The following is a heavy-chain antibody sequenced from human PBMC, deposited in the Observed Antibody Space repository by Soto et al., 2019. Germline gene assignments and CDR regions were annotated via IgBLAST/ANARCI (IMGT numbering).Heavy chain of an antibody. D-gene: IGHD6-19*01. CDR2: ISGNVGSTT. CDR1: GITFTNYA. J-gene: IGHJ4*02. V-gene: IGHV3-23*01. Sequence: EVQLLEPGGGLAQPGGSLRLSCAVSGITFTNYAMGWVRQAPGKGLEWVSGISGNVGSTTHYADSVKGRFTLSRDNSKNILFLPMNSLRAEDAAVDYGDKHRGFVAGPVDWWCQGTLVIVSS. CDR3: DKHRGFVAGPVDW.